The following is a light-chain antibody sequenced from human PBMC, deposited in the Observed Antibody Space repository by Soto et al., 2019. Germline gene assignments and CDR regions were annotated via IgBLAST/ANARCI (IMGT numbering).Light chain of an antibody. CDR3: QQRSNWPPLFT. CDR1: QSVSKF. J-gene: IGKJ3*01. Sequence: EIVLPQSPATLSLSPGERATLSCRASQSVSKFLGWYQQKPGQAPRLLIYDASTRATGIPARFSGSGSGTDFTLTISSLEPEDFAIYYCQQRSNWPPLFTFGPGPIVDIK. V-gene: IGKV3-11*01. CDR2: DAS.